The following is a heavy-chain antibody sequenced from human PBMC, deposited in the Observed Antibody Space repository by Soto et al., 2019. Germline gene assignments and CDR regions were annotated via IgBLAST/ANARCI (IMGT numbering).Heavy chain of an antibody. CDR3: ARESEDLTSNFDY. Sequence: PGGSLRLSCAASGFAFTRYSMNWVRQAPGRGLEWVSSISSTTNYIYYGDSMKGRFTISRDNAKNSLYLEMNSLRAEDTAVYYCARESEDLTSNFDYWGQGTLVTVSS. CDR2: ISSTTNYI. V-gene: IGHV3-21*06. CDR1: GFAFTRYS. J-gene: IGHJ4*02.